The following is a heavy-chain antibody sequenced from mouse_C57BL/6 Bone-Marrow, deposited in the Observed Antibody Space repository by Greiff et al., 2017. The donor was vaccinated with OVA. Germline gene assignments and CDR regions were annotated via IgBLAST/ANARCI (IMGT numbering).Heavy chain of an antibody. CDR3: ATMTTVVAFDY. Sequence: EVKLLESGGGLVKPGGSLKLSCAASGFTFSDYGMHWVRQAPEKGLEWVAYISSGSSTIYYADTVKGRFTISRDNAKNTLFLQMTSLRSEDTAMYYCATMTTVVAFDYWGQGTTLTVSS. D-gene: IGHD1-1*01. CDR2: ISSGSSTI. V-gene: IGHV5-17*01. CDR1: GFTFSDYG. J-gene: IGHJ2*01.